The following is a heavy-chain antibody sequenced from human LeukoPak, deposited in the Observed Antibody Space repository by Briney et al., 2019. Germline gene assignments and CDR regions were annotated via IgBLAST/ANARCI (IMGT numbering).Heavy chain of an antibody. V-gene: IGHV3-21*01. Sequence: PGGSLRLSCAASGFTFSSYSMNWVRQAPGKGLEWVSSITSSSSYIYYADSVKGRFTISRDNAKNSLYLQMNSLRAEDTAVYYCAELGITMIGDVWGKGTTVTISS. CDR2: ITSSSSYI. CDR1: GFTFSSYS. CDR3: AELGITMIGDV. D-gene: IGHD3-10*02. J-gene: IGHJ6*04.